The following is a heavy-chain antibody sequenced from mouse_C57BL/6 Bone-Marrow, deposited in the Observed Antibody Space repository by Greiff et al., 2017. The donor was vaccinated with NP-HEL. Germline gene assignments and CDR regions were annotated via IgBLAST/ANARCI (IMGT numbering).Heavy chain of an antibody. Sequence: EVKLMESGAELVKPGASVKLSCTASGFNITDYYMHWVKQRTEQGLEWIGRIDPEDGETKYAPNFQGKATITADTSSNTAYLQISSLTSEDTAVDYCASPFDYGSPWFAYWGQGTLVTVSA. V-gene: IGHV14-2*01. CDR2: IDPEDGET. D-gene: IGHD1-1*01. J-gene: IGHJ3*01. CDR3: ASPFDYGSPWFAY. CDR1: GFNITDYY.